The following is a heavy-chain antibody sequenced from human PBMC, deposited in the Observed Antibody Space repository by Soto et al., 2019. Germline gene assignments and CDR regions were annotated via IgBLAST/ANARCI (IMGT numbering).Heavy chain of an antibody. CDR1: GFTFSDYY. J-gene: IGHJ4*02. CDR3: ARNLVVVPADLDPPDY. CDR2: ISSSSSYT. Sequence: NPGGSLRLSCAASGFTFSDYYMSWIRQAPGKGLEWVSYISSSSSYTNYADSVKGQFTISRDNAKNSLYLQMNSLRAEDTAVYYCARNLVVVPADLDPPDYWGQGTRVTVSS. V-gene: IGHV3-11*06. D-gene: IGHD2-2*01.